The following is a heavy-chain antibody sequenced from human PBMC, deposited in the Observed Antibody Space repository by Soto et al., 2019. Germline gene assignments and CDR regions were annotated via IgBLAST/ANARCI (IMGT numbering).Heavy chain of an antibody. CDR1: GFTLTGYS. CDR3: AREVYDGGGYYARWYFDL. J-gene: IGHJ2*01. Sequence: EVQLVESGGGLVKPGGSLRLSCVASGFTLTGYSLNWVRQTPGKGLEWVSSISSSSSSIYYADSVRGRFAISRDNAKNSXYLQMHSLRAEATAVYYCAREVYDGGGYYARWYFDLWGRGTLVTVSS. D-gene: IGHD3-22*01. V-gene: IGHV3-21*01. CDR2: ISSSSSSI.